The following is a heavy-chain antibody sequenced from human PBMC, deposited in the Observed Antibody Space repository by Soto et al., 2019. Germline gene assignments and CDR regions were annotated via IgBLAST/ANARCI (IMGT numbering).Heavy chain of an antibody. CDR1: SGSFSPNY. D-gene: IGHD2-2*01. CDR2: IYYDGTA. CDR3: ARLGKYYQSLDT. V-gene: IGHV4-59*08. Sequence: SETLSLTCTVSSGSFSPNYCIWIRQPPGKGLEWVGYIYYDGTARHNPSLKSRVTISLETSRSQFSLRLSSVTAADTAVYYCARLGKYYQSLDTWGPGTLVTVSS. J-gene: IGHJ5*01.